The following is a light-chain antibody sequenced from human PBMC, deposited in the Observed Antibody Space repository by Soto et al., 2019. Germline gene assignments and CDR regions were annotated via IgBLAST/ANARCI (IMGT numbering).Light chain of an antibody. J-gene: IGKJ2*01. CDR3: QQYGSSPPYT. Sequence: EVVLTQSPGTLSLSPGERATLSCRASQSVSNNYFAWYQQKPGQAPRLLIFGSSDIATGIPDRLSGSGSGADFTVTISSLEPEDFAVYYCQQYGSSPPYTFGQGTKLEIK. CDR2: GSS. CDR1: QSVSNNY. V-gene: IGKV3-20*01.